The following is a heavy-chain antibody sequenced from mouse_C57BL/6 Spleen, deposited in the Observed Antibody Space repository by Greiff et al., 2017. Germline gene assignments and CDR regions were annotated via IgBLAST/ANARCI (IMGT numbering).Heavy chain of an antibody. CDR3: TRADGSSHDYFDY. J-gene: IGHJ2*01. CDR1: GFTFSSYA. D-gene: IGHD1-1*01. Sequence: EVQGVESGEGLVKPGGSLKLSCAASGFTFSSYAMSWVRQTPEKRLEWVAYISSGGDYIYYADTVKGRFTISRDNARNTLYLQMSSLKSEDTAMYYCTRADGSSHDYFDYWGQGTTLTVSS. CDR2: ISSGGDYI. V-gene: IGHV5-9-1*02.